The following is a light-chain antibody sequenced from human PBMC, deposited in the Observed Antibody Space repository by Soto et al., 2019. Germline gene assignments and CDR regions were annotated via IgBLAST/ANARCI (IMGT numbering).Light chain of an antibody. V-gene: IGKV3-15*01. CDR1: QSVSGN. J-gene: IGKJ4*01. CDR2: GAS. Sequence: EIVMTQSPATLSVSLGERATLSCRASQSVSGNLAWYQQKPGQAPRLLIYGASTRATGIPARFSGSGSGTEFTLTISSLQSEYFAVDYCQQYNNWTPLSFGGGTKVEIK. CDR3: QQYNNWTPLS.